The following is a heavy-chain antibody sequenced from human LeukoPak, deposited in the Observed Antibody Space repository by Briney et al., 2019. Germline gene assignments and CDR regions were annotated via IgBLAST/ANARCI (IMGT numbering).Heavy chain of an antibody. Sequence: SETLSLTCTVSGGSITSSNYYWGWIRQPPGKGLEWIGYIHYSAHTNYNPSLKSRVTISIDTSKNQFSLKLSSVTAADTAVYYCARDRDTALVYFDNWGQGTLVTVSS. CDR2: IHYSAHT. V-gene: IGHV4-61*01. D-gene: IGHD5-18*01. J-gene: IGHJ4*02. CDR3: ARDRDTALVYFDN. CDR1: GGSITSSNYY.